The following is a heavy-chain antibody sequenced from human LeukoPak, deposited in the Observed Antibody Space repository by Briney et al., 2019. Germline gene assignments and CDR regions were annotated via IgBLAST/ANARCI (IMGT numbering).Heavy chain of an antibody. D-gene: IGHD6-19*01. CDR3: VRENYSSGWYGIIDY. Sequence: PAETLSLTCTDAGSSISNYYWSWIRQPPGKGLEWIGHIYYSGNTNYNPSLKSRVTISVDTSKNQFSLKLSSVTAADTAVYYCVRENYSSGWYGIIDYWGQGTLVTVSS. CDR1: GSSISNYY. CDR2: IYYSGNT. J-gene: IGHJ4*02. V-gene: IGHV4-59*01.